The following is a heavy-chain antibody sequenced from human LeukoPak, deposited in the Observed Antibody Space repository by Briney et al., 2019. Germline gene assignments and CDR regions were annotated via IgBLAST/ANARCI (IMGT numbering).Heavy chain of an antibody. D-gene: IGHD3-9*01. CDR3: AKEILTGYYSDY. Sequence: GGSLRLSCAASGFTFSSYGMHWVRQAPGKGLEWVAFIRYDGSNKYYADSVKGRFTISRDNSKNTLDLQMNSLRAEDTAVYYCAKEILTGYYSDYWGQGTLVTVSS. CDR2: IRYDGSNK. J-gene: IGHJ4*02. V-gene: IGHV3-30*02. CDR1: GFTFSSYG.